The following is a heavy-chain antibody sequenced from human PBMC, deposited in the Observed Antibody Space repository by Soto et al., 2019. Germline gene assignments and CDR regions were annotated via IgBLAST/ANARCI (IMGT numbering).Heavy chain of an antibody. D-gene: IGHD3-22*01. CDR2: ISGSGGST. CDR1: GFTVSSNY. Sequence: PGGSLRLSCAASGFTVSSNYMSWVRQAPGKGLEWVSAISGSGGSTYYADSVKGRFTISRDNSKNTLYLQMNSLRAEDTAVYYCAKDPYHGIVVVPLLLFDYWGQGTLVTVSS. V-gene: IGHV3-23*01. J-gene: IGHJ4*02. CDR3: AKDPYHGIVVVPLLLFDY.